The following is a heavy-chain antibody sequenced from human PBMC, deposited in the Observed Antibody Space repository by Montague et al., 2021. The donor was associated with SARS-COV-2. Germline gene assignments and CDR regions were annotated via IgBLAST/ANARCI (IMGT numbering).Heavy chain of an antibody. Sequence: SETLSLTCAVYGGSFSGYYWSWIRQPPGKGLEWIGEINHSGSTNYNPSLKSRVTISVATSKNQFSLKLSSVTAADTAVYYCASLTLGYCSSTSCYSDWFDPWGQGTLVTVSS. V-gene: IGHV4-34*01. J-gene: IGHJ5*02. CDR3: ASLTLGYCSSTSCYSDWFDP. CDR1: GGSFSGYY. CDR2: INHSGST. D-gene: IGHD2-2*02.